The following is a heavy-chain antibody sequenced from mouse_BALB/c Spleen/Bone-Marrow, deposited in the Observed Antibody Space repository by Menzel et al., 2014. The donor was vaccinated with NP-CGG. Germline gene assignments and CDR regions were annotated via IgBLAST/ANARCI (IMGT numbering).Heavy chain of an antibody. CDR1: GFTFSDFY. V-gene: IGHV7-1*02. D-gene: IGHD2-10*02. J-gene: IGHJ3*01. CDR2: SRNKAKHYTT. Sequence: EVQLVESGGGLVQPGDSLRLSCATSGFTFSDFYMEWVRQPPGKSLEWIAASRNKAKHYTTEYSASVKGRFIVSRDTSQSILYLQMNALRAEDTAIYYCARDVGYGNYFVYWGQGTLVTVSA. CDR3: ARDVGYGNYFVY.